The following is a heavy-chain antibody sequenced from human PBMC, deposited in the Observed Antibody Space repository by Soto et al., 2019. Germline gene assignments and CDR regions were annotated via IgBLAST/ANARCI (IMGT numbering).Heavy chain of an antibody. V-gene: IGHV3-30*04. CDR3: ARIRGGYCSSSSCYTGVDY. Sequence: GGSLRLSCAASGFTFSSYEMHWVRQAPGKGLQWVAVISYDGSNKYFADSVKGRFTISRGNSKHTLYLQMNSLRAEDTAVYYCARIRGGYCSSSSCYTGVDYWGQGTLVTVSS. D-gene: IGHD2-2*02. CDR1: GFTFSSYE. J-gene: IGHJ4*02. CDR2: ISYDGSNK.